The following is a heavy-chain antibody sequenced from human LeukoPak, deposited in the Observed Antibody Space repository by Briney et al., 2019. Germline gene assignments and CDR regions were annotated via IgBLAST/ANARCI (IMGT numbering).Heavy chain of an antibody. V-gene: IGHV4-4*07. CDR3: ARDNDFFGY. J-gene: IGHJ4*02. CDR2: IHSSGST. CDR1: GGSINTYY. Sequence: PSETLSLTCSVSGGSINTYYWSCIRQPAGKGLEWIGRIHSSGSTHYNPSLKSRATMSLDTSKNQFSLKLTSVTAADTAVYYCARDNDFFGYWGQGTLVTVSS.